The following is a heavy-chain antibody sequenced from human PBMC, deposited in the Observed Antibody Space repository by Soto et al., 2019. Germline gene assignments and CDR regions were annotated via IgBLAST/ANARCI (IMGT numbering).Heavy chain of an antibody. J-gene: IGHJ6*02. CDR2: ISHGGNEK. CDR3: AKVSSDRGYYYFAMDV. CDR1: GFIFSSYA. V-gene: IGHV3-30*18. Sequence: QVQLLESGGGVVQPGRSLRLSCAASGFIFSSYAMHWVRQAPGKGREWVAVISHGGNEKYYADSVEGRFTISRDTSKNMVYLQMNGLRPEDTAVYYCAKVSSDRGYYYFAMDVWGQGTTVTVSS. D-gene: IGHD3-10*01.